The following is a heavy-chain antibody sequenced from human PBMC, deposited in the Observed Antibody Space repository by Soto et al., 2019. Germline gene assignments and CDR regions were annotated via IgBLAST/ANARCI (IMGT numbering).Heavy chain of an antibody. CDR1: EFTFSSYG. CDR2: ISYDGSNK. J-gene: IGHJ4*02. Sequence: QVQLVESGGGVVQPGRSLRLSCAASEFTFSSYGMHWVRQAPGKGLEWVAGISYDGSNKYYADSVKGRFTISRDNSKNPLYLQMSSRGAEDTAVYYCAKGITMVRGVIIDCFDYWGQGTLVTVSS. CDR3: AKGITMVRGVIIDCFDY. D-gene: IGHD3-10*01. V-gene: IGHV3-30*18.